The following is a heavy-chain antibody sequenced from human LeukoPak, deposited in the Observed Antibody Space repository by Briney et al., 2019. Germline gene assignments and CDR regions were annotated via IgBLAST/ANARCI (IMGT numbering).Heavy chain of an antibody. V-gene: IGHV1-69*13. Sequence: SVKVSCKASGGTFSSYAISWVRQAPGQGLEWMGGIIPIFGTANHAQKFQGRVTITADESTSTAYMELSSLRSEDTAVYYCASRRGVTTPPHFDYWGQGTLVTVSS. D-gene: IGHD4-17*01. CDR1: GGTFSSYA. J-gene: IGHJ4*02. CDR2: IIPIFGTA. CDR3: ASRRGVTTPPHFDY.